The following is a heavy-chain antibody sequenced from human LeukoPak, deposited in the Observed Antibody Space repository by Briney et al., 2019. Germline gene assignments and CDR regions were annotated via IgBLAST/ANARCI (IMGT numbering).Heavy chain of an antibody. Sequence: GGSLRLSCAASGFTFSSYAMSWVRQAPGKGLEWVSAISGSGGSTYYADSVKGRFTVSRDNSKNTLYLQMNSLRAEDTAVYYCAGKNYYGSGSSLYWYFDLWGRGTLVTVSS. CDR2: ISGSGGST. J-gene: IGHJ2*01. D-gene: IGHD3-10*01. CDR3: AGKNYYGSGSSLYWYFDL. V-gene: IGHV3-23*01. CDR1: GFTFSSYA.